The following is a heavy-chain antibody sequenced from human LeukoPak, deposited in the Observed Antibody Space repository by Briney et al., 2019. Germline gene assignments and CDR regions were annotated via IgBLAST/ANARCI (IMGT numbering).Heavy chain of an antibody. CDR2: LYISGST. CDR1: GASISSGSYY. D-gene: IGHD6-13*01. Sequence: PSETLSVTCTVSGASISSGSYYWSWIRQPAGKGLEWIGRLYISGSTNYNPSLKSRVTISVDTSKNQFSLKLSSVTAADTAVYYCARDSAHDDAFDMWGQGTVVTVSS. J-gene: IGHJ3*02. CDR3: ARDSAHDDAFDM. V-gene: IGHV4-61*02.